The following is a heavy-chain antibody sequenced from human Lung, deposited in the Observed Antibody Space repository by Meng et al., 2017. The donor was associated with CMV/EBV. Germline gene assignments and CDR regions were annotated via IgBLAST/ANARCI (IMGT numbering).Heavy chain of an antibody. V-gene: IGHV3-23*01. CDR2: IVGAGGKT. Sequence: GGSXRLXXAASGFKFDSYAMSWVRQAPGKGLEWVAAIVGAGGKTHYADSVRGRFTISRDNFKNTLYLEMDSLRGEDTAVYYCAKDRRFGHDILTVLDYWGQGXLVXVSS. CDR3: AKDRRFGHDILTVLDY. J-gene: IGHJ4*02. D-gene: IGHD3-9*01. CDR1: GFKFDSYA.